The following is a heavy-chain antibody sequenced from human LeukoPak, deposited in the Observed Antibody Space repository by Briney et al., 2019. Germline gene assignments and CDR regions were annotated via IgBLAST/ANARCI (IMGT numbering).Heavy chain of an antibody. CDR3: AKAMGSRSGYAIDY. CDR2: ISWNSGSI. Sequence: GGSLRLSCAASGFTFDDYAMHWVRQAPGKGLEWVSGISWNSGSIGCADSVKGRFTISRDNAKNSLYLQMNSLRAGDTALYYCAKAMGSRSGYAIDYWGQGTLVTVSS. V-gene: IGHV3-9*01. J-gene: IGHJ4*02. D-gene: IGHD6-19*01. CDR1: GFTFDDYA.